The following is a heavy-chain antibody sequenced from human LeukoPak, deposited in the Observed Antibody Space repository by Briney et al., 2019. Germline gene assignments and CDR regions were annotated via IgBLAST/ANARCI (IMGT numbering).Heavy chain of an antibody. J-gene: IGHJ3*01. CDR1: GFTFSENW. D-gene: IGHD6-13*01. Sequence: GGSVRLSCEASGFTFSENWMHWVRQAPGKGLAWVSHINRDGGLTNYADSVKGRFTISRDNARNTVYLQMSSLRVEDTAIYFCAREEHRLAEAGTSAFDLGGQGTLVTVSP. V-gene: IGHV3-74*01. CDR3: AREEHRLAEAGTSAFDL. CDR2: INRDGGLT.